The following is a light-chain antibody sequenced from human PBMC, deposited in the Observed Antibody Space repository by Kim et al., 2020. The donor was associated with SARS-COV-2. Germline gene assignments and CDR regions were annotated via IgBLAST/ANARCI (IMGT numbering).Light chain of an antibody. CDR1: QGINNS. V-gene: IGKV1-27*01. CDR2: AAS. CDR3: QKYNSAPWT. J-gene: IGKJ1*01. Sequence: VYVGNRFTVKCRESQGINNSSAWYQQKPGKLPQHLIYAASALQSGVPSRFSGSGSGTYFPLTISSLQPEDVATYYCQKYNSAPWTFGQGTKVDIK.